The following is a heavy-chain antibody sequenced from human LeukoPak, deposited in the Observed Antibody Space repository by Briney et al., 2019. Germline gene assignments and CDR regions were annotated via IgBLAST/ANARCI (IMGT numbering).Heavy chain of an antibody. Sequence: KPSETLSLTCPAAGGSISSYYWSWIRQPAGKGLEWIGRIYTSGSTNYNPSLKSRVTMSVDTSKNQFSLKLSSVTAADTAVYYCARDPSYGDYYFDYWGQGTLVTVSS. CDR1: GGSISSYY. V-gene: IGHV4-4*07. CDR2: IYTSGST. D-gene: IGHD4-17*01. J-gene: IGHJ4*02. CDR3: ARDPSYGDYYFDY.